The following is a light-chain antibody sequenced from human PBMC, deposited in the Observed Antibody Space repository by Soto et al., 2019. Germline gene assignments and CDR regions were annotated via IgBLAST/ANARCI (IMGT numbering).Light chain of an antibody. V-gene: IGKV1-5*01. CDR2: DAS. J-gene: IGKJ1*01. Sequence: DIQMTQSPSTLTASXGDRVTISYRDSNSIHRRLASYQQKPGXAPKLLXYDASSLESGGPSRCSGSGSGTEFTPPISSRQPDDFATYYRQQYNSYCRTFGQGTKVDIK. CDR3: QQYNSYCRT. CDR1: NSIHRR.